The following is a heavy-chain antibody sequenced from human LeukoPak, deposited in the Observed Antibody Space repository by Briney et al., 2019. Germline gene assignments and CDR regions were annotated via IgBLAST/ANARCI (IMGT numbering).Heavy chain of an antibody. D-gene: IGHD1-26*01. J-gene: IGHJ4*02. CDR1: GFTFSSYG. CDR2: ISGSGGST. V-gene: IGHV3-23*01. CDR3: AXDRSIGTYYTFDH. Sequence: GTLXXXCAASGFTFSSYGMSWVRQAPGKGLEWVSAISGSGGSTYYADSVKGRFTISRDNSKNTLYLQMNSLRAEDTAVYYCAXDRSIGTYYTFDHWGREPWSPSPQ.